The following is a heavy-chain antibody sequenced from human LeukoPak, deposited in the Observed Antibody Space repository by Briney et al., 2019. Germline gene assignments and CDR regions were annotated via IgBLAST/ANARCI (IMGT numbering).Heavy chain of an antibody. Sequence: GESLKISCKGSGYSFTSYWISWVRQMPGKGLEWMGRIDPSDSYTNYSPSFQGQVTISADKSISTAYLQWGSLKASDTAMYYCAREGRSSSPMVYWGQGTLVTVSS. J-gene: IGHJ4*02. CDR3: AREGRSSSPMVY. CDR1: GYSFTSYW. V-gene: IGHV5-10-1*04. CDR2: IDPSDSYT. D-gene: IGHD6-6*01.